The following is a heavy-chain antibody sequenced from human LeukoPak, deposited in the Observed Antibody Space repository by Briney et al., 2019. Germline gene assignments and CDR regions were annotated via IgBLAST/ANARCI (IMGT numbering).Heavy chain of an antibody. D-gene: IGHD3-16*01. CDR3: AKVPLRGPKKPYYYYMDV. J-gene: IGHJ6*03. V-gene: IGHV3-23*01. CDR1: GFTFSSYG. Sequence: PGGSLRLSCAASGFTFSSYGMSWVRQAPGKGLEWVSAISGSGGSTYYADYVKVRFTISRDNCKNTLYLQMNSLRAEDTAVYYCAKVPLRGPKKPYYYYMDVWGKGTTVTISS. CDR2: ISGSGGST.